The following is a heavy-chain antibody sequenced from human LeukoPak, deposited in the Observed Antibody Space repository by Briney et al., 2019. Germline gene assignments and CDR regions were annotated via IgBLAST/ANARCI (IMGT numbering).Heavy chain of an antibody. CDR1: GGSISSYY. CDR3: ARGESADY. V-gene: IGHV4-59*12. J-gene: IGHJ4*02. Sequence: SETLSLTCTVSGGSISSYYWSWIRQPPGKGLEWIGSIYYSGSTYYNPSLKSRVTISVDTSKNQFSLKLSSVTAADTAVYYCARGESADYWGQGTLVTVSS. CDR2: IYYSGST.